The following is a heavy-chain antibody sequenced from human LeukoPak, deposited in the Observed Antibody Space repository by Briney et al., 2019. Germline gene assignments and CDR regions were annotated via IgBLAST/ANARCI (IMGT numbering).Heavy chain of an antibody. J-gene: IGHJ4*02. CDR1: GFTFSSYA. CDR2: IKEDGSDK. CDR3: ARDAGYGYDRFDY. Sequence: PGGSLRLSCAASGFTFSSYAMSWVRQAPGKGLEWVANIKEDGSDKNYVVSMKGRFTISRDNAKNSLYLQMNSLRAEDTAVYYCARDAGYGYDRFDYWGQGTQVTVSS. V-gene: IGHV3-7*01. D-gene: IGHD5-18*01.